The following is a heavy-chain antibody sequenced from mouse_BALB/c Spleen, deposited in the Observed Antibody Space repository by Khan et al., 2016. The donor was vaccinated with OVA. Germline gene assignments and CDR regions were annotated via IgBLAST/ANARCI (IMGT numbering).Heavy chain of an antibody. CDR3: ARTTMILGFTY. CDR1: AFNIKDTY. D-gene: IGHD2-4*01. J-gene: IGHJ3*01. CDR2: IDPANGNT. V-gene: IGHV14-3*02. Sequence: VQLKEPGAELVKPGASVKLSCTASAFNIKDTYMHWVKQRPEQGLEWIGRIDPANGNTKYDPKFQGKATITADTSSNTAYLHLSSLTSEDIAVYYCARTTMILGFTYWGQGTLVTVSA.